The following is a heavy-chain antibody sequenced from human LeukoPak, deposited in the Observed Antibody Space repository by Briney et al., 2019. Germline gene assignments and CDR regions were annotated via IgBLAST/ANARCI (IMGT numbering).Heavy chain of an antibody. D-gene: IGHD6-13*01. CDR3: AREGAAAGTLDP. V-gene: IGHV4-31*03. Sequence: SETLSLTCTVSGVSISSSHYYWSWIRQHPGKGLEWIGYIYYSGSTYYNPSLKSRVTISVDTSKNQFSLKLSSVTAADTAVYYCAREGAAAGTLDPWGQGTLVTVSS. J-gene: IGHJ5*02. CDR1: GVSISSSHYY. CDR2: IYYSGST.